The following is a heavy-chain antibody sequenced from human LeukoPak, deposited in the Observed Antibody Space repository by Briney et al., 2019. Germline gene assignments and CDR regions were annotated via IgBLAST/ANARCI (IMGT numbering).Heavy chain of an antibody. CDR3: ARGLGSTSHLDY. J-gene: IGHJ4*02. V-gene: IGHV1-8*03. Sequence: ASVKVSCKASGYTFTIYDINWVRQATGQGLEWMGWMNPNSGNTGYAQKFQGRVTITSNTSISTAYMELSSLRSEDTAVYYCARGLGSTSHLDYWGQGTLVTVSS. CDR2: MNPNSGNT. D-gene: IGHD2-2*01. CDR1: GYTFTIYD.